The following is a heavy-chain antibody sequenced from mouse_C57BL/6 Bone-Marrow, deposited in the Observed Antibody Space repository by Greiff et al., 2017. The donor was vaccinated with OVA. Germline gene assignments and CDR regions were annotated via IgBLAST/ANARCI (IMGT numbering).Heavy chain of an antibody. V-gene: IGHV1-50*01. CDR3: ARGNPNAMDY. CDR1: GYTFTSYW. CDR2: IDPSDSYT. J-gene: IGHJ4*01. Sequence: QVQLQQPGAELVKPGASVKLSCKASGYTFTSYWMQWVKQRPGQGLEWIGEIDPSDSYTNYNQKFKGKATLTVDTSSSTAYMQLSSLTSEDSAVYYCARGNPNAMDYWGQETSVTVSS.